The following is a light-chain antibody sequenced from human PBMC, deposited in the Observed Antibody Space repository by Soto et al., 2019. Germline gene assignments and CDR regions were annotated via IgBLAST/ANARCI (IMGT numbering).Light chain of an antibody. Sequence: QSALTQPASVSGSPGQSITISCTGTSSDVGGYNYVSWYQQHPGKAPKLMIYDVSNRPSGVSNRFSGSKSGNTASLTISGLQAEDEADYYCISYTRSNTLYVVLGGGTKLTVL. CDR1: SSDVGGYNY. V-gene: IGLV2-14*01. J-gene: IGLJ2*01. CDR3: ISYTRSNTLYVV. CDR2: DVS.